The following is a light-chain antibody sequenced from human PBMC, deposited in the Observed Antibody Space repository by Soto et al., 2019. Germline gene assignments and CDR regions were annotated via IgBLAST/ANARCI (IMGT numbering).Light chain of an antibody. J-gene: IGKJ4*01. Sequence: DIQMTQSPSSLSASVGDRVIITCQASQDIGTYLAWYQQKSGKAPKLLIYDASYLETGVPSRFSARGSGTEFTFTIRSLQPEDFATYYCQQHAELPLTFGRGTKIDIK. CDR1: QDIGTY. V-gene: IGKV1-33*01. CDR3: QQHAELPLT. CDR2: DAS.